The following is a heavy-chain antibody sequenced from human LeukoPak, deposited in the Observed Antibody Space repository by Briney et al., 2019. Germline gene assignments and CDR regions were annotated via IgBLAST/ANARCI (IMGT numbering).Heavy chain of an antibody. Sequence: PGGSLRLSCAASGFTFSTYGMHWVRQAPGKGLEWVAAVWSDGSNKNYADSVKGRFTISRDNAKNSLYLQMNSLRNEDTAVYYCARDGALSVGVFDIWGQGTMVTVSS. CDR1: GFTFSTYG. J-gene: IGHJ3*02. D-gene: IGHD1-26*01. V-gene: IGHV3-33*01. CDR2: VWSDGSNK. CDR3: ARDGALSVGVFDI.